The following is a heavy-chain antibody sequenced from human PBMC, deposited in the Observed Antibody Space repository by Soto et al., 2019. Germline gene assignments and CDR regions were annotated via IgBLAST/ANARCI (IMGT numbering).Heavy chain of an antibody. CDR1: GGTFSSYA. J-gene: IGHJ3*02. CDR3: ARDRGNCSGGSCYFKDPHAFDI. Sequence: QVQLVQSGAEVKKPGSSVKVSCKASGGTFSSYAISWVRQAPGQGLEWMGGIIPIFGTANYAQKFQGRVTITADESTSTAYMELSSLRSEDTAVYYCARDRGNCSGGSCYFKDPHAFDIWGQGTMVTVSS. V-gene: IGHV1-69*12. D-gene: IGHD2-15*01. CDR2: IIPIFGTA.